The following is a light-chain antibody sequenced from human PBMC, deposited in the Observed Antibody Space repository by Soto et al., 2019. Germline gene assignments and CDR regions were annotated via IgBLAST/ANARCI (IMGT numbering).Light chain of an antibody. V-gene: IGLV2-11*01. Sequence: QSLLTQPRSLSGSPGQSVTISCTGTSSDVGGYNCVSWYQQHPGKAPQLIIYDVTQRPSGVPDRFSGSKSGNTASLSISGLQAEDEADYYCCSHSASDTFVFGTGTKVTVL. CDR2: DVT. CDR1: SSDVGGYNC. CDR3: CSHSASDTFV. J-gene: IGLJ1*01.